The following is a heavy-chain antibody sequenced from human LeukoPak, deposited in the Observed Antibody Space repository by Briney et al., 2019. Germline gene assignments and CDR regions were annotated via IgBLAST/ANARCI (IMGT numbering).Heavy chain of an antibody. CDR3: AKHPASIRTFDY. D-gene: IGHD1-14*01. CDR1: GFTFSTNG. Sequence: GGSLRLSCAASGFTFSTNGMHWVRQAPGKGLEWVAFIHDDGNNKYHSDSVKGRFTISRDNSKNTLDLQMNSLRAEDTAAYFCAKHPASIRTFDYWGQGTLVTVSS. V-gene: IGHV3-30*02. J-gene: IGHJ4*02. CDR2: IHDDGNNK.